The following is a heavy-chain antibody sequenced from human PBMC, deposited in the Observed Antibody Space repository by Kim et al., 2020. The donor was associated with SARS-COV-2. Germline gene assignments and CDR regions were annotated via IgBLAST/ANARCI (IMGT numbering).Heavy chain of an antibody. D-gene: IGHD6-13*01. CDR1: EFTFSSYW. CDR3: ARDRVPIAAAVIYI. Sequence: GGSLRLSCAASEFTFSSYWMHWVRQAPGKGLVWVSRINGDGSSTSYADSVKGRFTISRDNAKNTLYLQMNSLRAEDTAVFYCARDRVPIAAAVIYIWGQGTMVTVSS. J-gene: IGHJ3*02. CDR2: INGDGSST. V-gene: IGHV3-74*01.